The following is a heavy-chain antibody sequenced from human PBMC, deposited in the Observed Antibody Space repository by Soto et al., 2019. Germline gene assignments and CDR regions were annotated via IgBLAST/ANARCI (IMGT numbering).Heavy chain of an antibody. CDR3: ARHVTSGDYRAQDYYYYLDV. CDR2: IYYSGST. V-gene: IGHV4-59*08. Sequence: PSETLSLTCTVSGGSISSYYWSWIRQPPGKGLEWIGYIYYSGSTNYNPSLKSRVTISVDTSKNQFSLKLSSVTAADTAVYYCARHVTSGDYRAQDYYYYLDVWGKGTTVTVSS. D-gene: IGHD4-17*01. J-gene: IGHJ6*03. CDR1: GGSISSYY.